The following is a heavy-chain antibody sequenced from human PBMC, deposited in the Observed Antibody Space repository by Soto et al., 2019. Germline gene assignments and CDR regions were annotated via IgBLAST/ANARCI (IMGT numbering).Heavy chain of an antibody. Sequence: GGSLRLSCAASGFIFSNYAMSWVRQAPGKGLEWVSLLSGSSGATSHADSVKGRFTISRDNSKNPLYLQMNSLRAEDTALYYCAREREHQQLWGYFDYWGQGTLVTVSS. CDR1: GFIFSNYA. J-gene: IGHJ4*02. D-gene: IGHD2-2*01. V-gene: IGHV3-23*01. CDR3: AREREHQQLWGYFDY. CDR2: LSGSSGAT.